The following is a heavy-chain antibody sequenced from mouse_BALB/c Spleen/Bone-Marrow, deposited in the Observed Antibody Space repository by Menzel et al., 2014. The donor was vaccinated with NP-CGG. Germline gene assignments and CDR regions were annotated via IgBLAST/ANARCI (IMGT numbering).Heavy chain of an antibody. CDR2: IYPSDSYT. V-gene: IGHV1-69*02. Sequence: QVQLQQSGAELVRPGASVKLSCKASGYTFTSYRINWVKQRPGQGLEWIGNIYPSDSYTNYNQKFKDKATLTVDKSSSTAYMQLSSPTSEDSAVYYCTRLRVYYFDYWGQGTTLTVSS. CDR3: TRLRVYYFDY. CDR1: GYTFTSYR. J-gene: IGHJ2*01.